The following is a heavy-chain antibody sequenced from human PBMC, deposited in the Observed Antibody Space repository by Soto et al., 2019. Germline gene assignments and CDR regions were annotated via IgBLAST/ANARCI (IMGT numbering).Heavy chain of an antibody. CDR2: IIPIFGTA. V-gene: IGHV1-69*06. J-gene: IGHJ6*02. D-gene: IGHD3-10*01. Sequence: SVKVSCKASGGTFSSYAISWVRQAPGQGLEWMGGIIPIFGTANYAQKLQGRVTITADKSTSTAYMELSSLRSEDTAVYYCARVGYRGRGYYYYYGMDVWGQGTTVTVSS. CDR1: GGTFSSYA. CDR3: ARVGYRGRGYYYYYGMDV.